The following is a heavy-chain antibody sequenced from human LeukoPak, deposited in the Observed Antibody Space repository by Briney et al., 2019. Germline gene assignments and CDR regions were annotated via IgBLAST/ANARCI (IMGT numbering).Heavy chain of an antibody. CDR1: GFTLSNYA. V-gene: IGHV3-23*01. J-gene: IGHJ4*02. CDR3: AKYCGSTRCFDY. D-gene: IGHD2-2*01. Sequence: PGGSLRLSCAASGFTLSNYAMTWVRQAPGKGLEWFSTIGSGGTTYYADSVKGRFSVSRDTDKDTLYLQMNSLRAEDTAVYYCAKYCGSTRCFDYWGQGTLVTVSS. CDR2: IGSGGTT.